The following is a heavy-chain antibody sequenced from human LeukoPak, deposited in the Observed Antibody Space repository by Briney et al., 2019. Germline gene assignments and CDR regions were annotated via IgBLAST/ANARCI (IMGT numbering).Heavy chain of an antibody. D-gene: IGHD5-18*01. CDR2: INPNSGGT. CDR1: GYTFTGYC. CDR3: ARDRSPAPGRSYGRGHFDY. V-gene: IGHV1-2*02. J-gene: IGHJ4*01. Sequence: GASVKVSCKTSGYTFTGYCMHWVRQAPGQGLEWMGWINPNSGGTNYAQKFQGRATMTRDTSISTAYMELSRLRSDDTAVYYCARDRSPAPGRSYGRGHFDYWGQGTLVTVSS.